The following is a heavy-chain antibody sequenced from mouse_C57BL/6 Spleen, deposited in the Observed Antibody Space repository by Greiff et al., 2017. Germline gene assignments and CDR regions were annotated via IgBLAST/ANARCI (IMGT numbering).Heavy chain of an antibody. V-gene: IGHV2-2*01. CDR1: GFSLTSYG. Sequence: VQLVESGPGLVQPSQSLSITCTVSGFSLTSYGVHWVRQSPGKGLEWLGVIWSGGSTDYNAAFISRLSISKDNSKSQVFFKMNSLQADDTAIYYCARGGDRLPWFAYWGQGTLVTVSA. J-gene: IGHJ3*01. CDR2: IWSGGST. CDR3: ARGGDRLPWFAY. D-gene: IGHD3-3*01.